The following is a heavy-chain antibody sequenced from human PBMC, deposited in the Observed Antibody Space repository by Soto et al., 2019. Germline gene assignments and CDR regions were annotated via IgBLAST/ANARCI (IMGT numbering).Heavy chain of an antibody. CDR3: ARDTYFDYYYGMDV. CDR2: IYYSGST. V-gene: IGHV4-31*03. J-gene: IGHJ6*02. CDR1: GGSISSGGYY. Sequence: ASETLSLTCTVSGGSISSGGYYWSWIRQHPGKGLEWIGYIYYSGSTYYNPSLKSRVTISVDTSKNQFSLKLSSVTAADTAVYYCARDTYFDYYYGMDVWGQGTTVTVSS. D-gene: IGHD2-8*01.